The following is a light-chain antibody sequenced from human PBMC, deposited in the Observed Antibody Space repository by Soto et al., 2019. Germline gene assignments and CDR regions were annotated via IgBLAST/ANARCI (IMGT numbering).Light chain of an antibody. V-gene: IGKV3-11*01. CDR3: QQRSNWPAMYT. CDR1: QSVSSY. CDR2: DAS. Sequence: EIVLTQSPATLSLSPGERATLSCRASQSVSSYLAWYQQKPGQAPRLLIYDASNRPTGIPPRFSGSGSGTDFTLTISSLEPEDFAVYYCQQRSNWPAMYTFGQGTKLEIK. J-gene: IGKJ2*01.